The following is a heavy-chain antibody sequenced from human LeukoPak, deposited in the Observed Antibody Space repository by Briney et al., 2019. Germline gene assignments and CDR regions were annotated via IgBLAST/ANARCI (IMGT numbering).Heavy chain of an antibody. J-gene: IGHJ4*02. D-gene: IGHD5-12*01. CDR2: ISSSGRSI. Sequence: GGSLILSCAASGFTYNIYEMNWVRQAPGKGPEWISYISSSGRSIYYADSVKGRFTISRDNAKNSVYLQMNSLRVEDTAIYYCAKEDIAGNGFPFDSWGQGTMVTVSS. CDR1: GFTYNIYE. V-gene: IGHV3-48*03. CDR3: AKEDIAGNGFPFDS.